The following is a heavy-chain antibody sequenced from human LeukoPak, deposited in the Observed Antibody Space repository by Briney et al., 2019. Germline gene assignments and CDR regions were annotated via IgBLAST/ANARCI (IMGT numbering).Heavy chain of an antibody. Sequence: SETLSLTCTVSGGSISSYYWSWIRQPAGKGLEWIGRIYTSGSTNYNPSLKSRVTMSVDTSKNQFSLKLSSVTAADTAVYYCASEVRCSSTSCYNYWGQGTLVTVSS. J-gene: IGHJ4*02. CDR1: GGSISSYY. V-gene: IGHV4-4*07. CDR3: ASEVRCSSTSCYNY. D-gene: IGHD2-2*02. CDR2: IYTSGST.